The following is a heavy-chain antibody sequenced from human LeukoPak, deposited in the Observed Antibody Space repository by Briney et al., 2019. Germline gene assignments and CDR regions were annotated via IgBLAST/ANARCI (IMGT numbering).Heavy chain of an antibody. CDR2: INHSGST. Sequence: PSETLSLTCAVYGGSFSGYYWSWIRQPPGKGLEWIGEINHSGSTNYNPSLKSRVTISVDTSKNQFSLKLSSVTAADTAVYYCARGLGANPRYCSSTSCWMTNWFDPWGQGTLVTVSS. CDR3: ARGLGANPRYCSSTSCWMTNWFDP. D-gene: IGHD2-2*01. V-gene: IGHV4-34*01. J-gene: IGHJ5*02. CDR1: GGSFSGYY.